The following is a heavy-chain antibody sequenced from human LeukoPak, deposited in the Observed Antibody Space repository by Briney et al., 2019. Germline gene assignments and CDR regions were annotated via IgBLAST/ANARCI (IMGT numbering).Heavy chain of an antibody. V-gene: IGHV1-69*04. CDR3: ARLEITIFGVVIEDY. CDR2: IIPILGIA. D-gene: IGHD3-3*01. J-gene: IGHJ4*02. Sequence: GASVKVSCKASGGTFSSYAISWVRQAPGQGLEWMGRIIPILGIANYAQKFQGRVTITADKSTSTAYMELSSLRSEDTAVYYCARLEITIFGVVIEDYSGQGTLVTVSS. CDR1: GGTFSSYA.